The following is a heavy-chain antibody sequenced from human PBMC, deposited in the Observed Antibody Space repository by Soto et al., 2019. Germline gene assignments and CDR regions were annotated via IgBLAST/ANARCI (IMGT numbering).Heavy chain of an antibody. V-gene: IGHV1-3*01. J-gene: IGHJ3*02. CDR3: ARDQENSNISWDAFDI. Sequence: KFQGRVTITRDTSASTAYMELSSLRSEDTAVYYCARDQENSNISWDAFDIWGQGTMVTVSS. D-gene: IGHD4-4*01.